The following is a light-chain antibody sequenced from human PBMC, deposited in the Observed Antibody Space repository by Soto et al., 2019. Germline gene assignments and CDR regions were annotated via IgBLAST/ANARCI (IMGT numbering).Light chain of an antibody. V-gene: IGKV3-11*01. CDR1: QSVSTY. J-gene: IGKJ5*01. CDR2: DAS. Sequence: EIVLTQSPATLSLSPGERATLSCRASQSVSTYLAWYQQRPGQAPRLLIYDASYRATDIPPSFSGSGSGTDFTLTISSLEPEDFVVYYCQQRRSWPPTITFGQGTRLDIK. CDR3: QQRRSWPPTIT.